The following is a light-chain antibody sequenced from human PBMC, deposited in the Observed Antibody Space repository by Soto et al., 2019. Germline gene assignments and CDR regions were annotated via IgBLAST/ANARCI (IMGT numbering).Light chain of an antibody. Sequence: QSALTQPPSASGSPGQSVTISCTGTSSDVGGYNYVSWYQQHPGKVPKLMIYEVSKRPSGVPDRFSGSKSGNTASLTVSGLQAEDEADYYCSSYAGRNTLVFGGGNKVTVL. V-gene: IGLV2-8*01. J-gene: IGLJ2*01. CDR1: SSDVGGYNY. CDR3: SSYAGRNTLV. CDR2: EVS.